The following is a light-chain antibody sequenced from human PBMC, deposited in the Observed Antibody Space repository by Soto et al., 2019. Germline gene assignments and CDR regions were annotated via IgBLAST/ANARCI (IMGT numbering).Light chain of an antibody. CDR1: SSDVGGYNY. Sequence: QSALIQPRSVSGSPGQSVTISCTGTSSDVGGYNYVSWYQQYPGKAPKLMIYDVSKRPSGVPDRFSGSKSGNTASLTISGLQAEDEDDYYCCSYAGSYTGVFGGGTKLTVL. CDR2: DVS. V-gene: IGLV2-11*01. J-gene: IGLJ2*01. CDR3: CSYAGSYTGV.